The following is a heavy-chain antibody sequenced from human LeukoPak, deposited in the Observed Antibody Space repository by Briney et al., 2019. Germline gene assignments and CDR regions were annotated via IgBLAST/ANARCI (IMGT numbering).Heavy chain of an antibody. D-gene: IGHD5-18*01. J-gene: IGHJ4*02. CDR2: ISAYNGNT. Sequence: ASVKVSCKASGYTFTSYGISWVRQAPGQGLECMGWISAYNGNTNYAQRLQGRVTMTTDKSTSTAYMELRSLRSDDTAVYYCARDKASGGLSWIQLWSDRFDYWGQGTLVTVSS. CDR1: GYTFTSYG. V-gene: IGHV1-18*01. CDR3: ARDKASGGLSWIQLWSDRFDY.